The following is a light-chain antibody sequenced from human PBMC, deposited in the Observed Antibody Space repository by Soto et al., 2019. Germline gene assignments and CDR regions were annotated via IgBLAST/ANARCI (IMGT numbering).Light chain of an antibody. CDR3: QQYGSSPPIT. CDR2: GAS. Sequence: IVLTQSPATLSLSPGARATLSCRASQSVSSSYLAWYQQKPGQAPRLLIYGASSRATGIPDRFSGSGSGTDFTLTISRLEPEDFAVYYGQQYGSSPPITFGQGTRLEIK. V-gene: IGKV3-20*01. CDR1: QSVSSSY. J-gene: IGKJ5*01.